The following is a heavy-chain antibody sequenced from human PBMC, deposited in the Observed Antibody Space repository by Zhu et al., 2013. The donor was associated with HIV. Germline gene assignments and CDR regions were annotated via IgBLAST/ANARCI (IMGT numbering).Heavy chain of an antibody. Sequence: QVQLVQSGAEVKKPGASVRLSCKTSGNTFTPYAIHWVRQAPGQRPVWLGWINAGNDNTKYSPHFQGRVTISRDTSVTTTYMELSGLTPEDTAIYYCATLNNHIAFDLWGQGTMVAVSS. D-gene: IGHD1-1*01. J-gene: IGHJ3*01. V-gene: IGHV1-3*01. CDR1: GNTFTPYA. CDR2: INAGNDNT. CDR3: ATLNNHIAFDL.